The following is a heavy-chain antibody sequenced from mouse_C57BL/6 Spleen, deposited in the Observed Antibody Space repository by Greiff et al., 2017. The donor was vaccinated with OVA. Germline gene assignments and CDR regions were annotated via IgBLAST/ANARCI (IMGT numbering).Heavy chain of an antibody. CDR1: GYTFTSYR. CDR2: FHPNSGST. Sequence: VQLQLPGAELVKPGASGKLSCKASGYTFTSYRMHWVTQRSGQALEWIGMFHPNSGSTNYNEKFKSKATLTVDKSSSTAYMQLSSLTSEDSAVYYCASSASTGTRGYFDYWGQGTTLTVSS. CDR3: ASSASTGTRGYFDY. V-gene: IGHV1-64*01. D-gene: IGHD4-1*02. J-gene: IGHJ2*01.